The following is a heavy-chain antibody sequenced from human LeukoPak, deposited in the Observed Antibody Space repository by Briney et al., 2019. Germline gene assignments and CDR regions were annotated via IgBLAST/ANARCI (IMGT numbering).Heavy chain of an antibody. D-gene: IGHD5-18*01. V-gene: IGHV3-53*05. Sequence: PGGSLRLSCAASGFTVSSNYMSWVRQAPGKGLEWVSVIYSGGSTYYADSVKGRFTISRDNAKNSLYLQMNSLRAEDTALYYCAKDMRGYSYGYSFDYWGQGTLVTVSS. CDR3: AKDMRGYSYGYSFDY. CDR2: IYSGGST. CDR1: GFTVSSNY. J-gene: IGHJ4*02.